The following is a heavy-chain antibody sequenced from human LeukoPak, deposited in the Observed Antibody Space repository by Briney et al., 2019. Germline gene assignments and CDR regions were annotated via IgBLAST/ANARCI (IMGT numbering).Heavy chain of an antibody. CDR3: ARGHSGWYHNFDY. V-gene: IGHV3-23*01. CDR1: GFTFNIYA. CDR2: ISASGGST. J-gene: IGHJ4*02. Sequence: PGGSLRLSCAASGFTFNIYAMSWVRQAPGKGLEWVSAISASGGSTYYADSVKGRFTISRDNAKNSLYLQMNSLRAEDTAIYYCARGHSGWYHNFDYWGQGTLVTVSS. D-gene: IGHD6-19*01.